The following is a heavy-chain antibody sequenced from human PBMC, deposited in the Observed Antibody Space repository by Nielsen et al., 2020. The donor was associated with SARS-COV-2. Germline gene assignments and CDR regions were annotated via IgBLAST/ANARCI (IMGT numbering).Heavy chain of an antibody. D-gene: IGHD5-18*01. CDR2: IYYSGST. V-gene: IGHV4-39*07. CDR3: ARDPIQLWSRRDYSAIDY. CDR1: GGFISSSSHC. Sequence: SESLSPTCTVSGGFISSSSHCWGWIRQRLGKGLEWIGSIYYSGSTYYNPSLKSRVTISVDTSKNQFSLKLSSVTAADTAVYYCARDPIQLWSRRDYSAIDYWGQGTLVTVSS. J-gene: IGHJ4*02.